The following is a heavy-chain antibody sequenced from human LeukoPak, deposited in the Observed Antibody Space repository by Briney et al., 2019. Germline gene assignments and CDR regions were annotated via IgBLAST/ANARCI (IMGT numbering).Heavy chain of an antibody. J-gene: IGHJ4*02. Sequence: GSLRLSCAASGFTFSSYAMHWVRHAPGKGLEWVAVISYDGSNKYYADSVKGRFTISRDNSKNTLYLQMNSLRAEDTAVYYCARDPGDSSGYQYYFDYWGQGTLVTVSS. CDR3: ARDPGDSSGYQYYFDY. V-gene: IGHV3-30-3*01. CDR1: GFTFSSYA. CDR2: ISYDGSNK. D-gene: IGHD3-22*01.